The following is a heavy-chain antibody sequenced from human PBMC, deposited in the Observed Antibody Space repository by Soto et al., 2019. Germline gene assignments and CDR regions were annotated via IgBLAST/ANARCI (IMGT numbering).Heavy chain of an antibody. CDR1: GFTFSSYG. J-gene: IGHJ6*02. CDR2: ISYDGSNK. Sequence: QVQLVESGGGVVQPGRSLRLSCAASGFTFSSYGMHWVRQAPGKGLEWVAVISYDGSNKYYADSVKGRFTISRDNSKNTLYLQMNSLRAEDTAVYYCAKDTVAGTYAEVMAVWGQGTTVTVSS. V-gene: IGHV3-30*18. D-gene: IGHD6-19*01. CDR3: AKDTVAGTYAEVMAV.